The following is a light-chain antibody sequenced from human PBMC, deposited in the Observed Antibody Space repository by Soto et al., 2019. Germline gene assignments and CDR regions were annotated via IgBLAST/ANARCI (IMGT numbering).Light chain of an antibody. J-gene: IGKJ1*01. V-gene: IGKV3-11*01. Sequence: EIVLTQSPATLSLSPGERATRSCRASQSVSSYLAWYQQKPGQAPRLLIYDASNRATGIPARFSGSGSGTDFTLTISSLEPEDFAVYYCQQRSGTWTFGQGTKVDIK. CDR2: DAS. CDR1: QSVSSY. CDR3: QQRSGTWT.